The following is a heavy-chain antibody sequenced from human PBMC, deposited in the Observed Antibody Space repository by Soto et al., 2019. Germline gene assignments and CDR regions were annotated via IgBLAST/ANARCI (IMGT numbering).Heavy chain of an antibody. D-gene: IGHD2-15*01. Sequence: SETLSLTCTVSGGSISSCGYYWSWIRQPPGKGLEWIGYIYYSGSTYYNPSLKSRVTISVDTAKNQFSRKLSSVTAADTAVYYCASPFYCSGGSCYSADYYYGMDVWGQGTTVTVSS. CDR2: IYYSGST. J-gene: IGHJ6*02. CDR1: GGSISSCGYY. V-gene: IGHV4-30-4*01. CDR3: ASPFYCSGGSCYSADYYYGMDV.